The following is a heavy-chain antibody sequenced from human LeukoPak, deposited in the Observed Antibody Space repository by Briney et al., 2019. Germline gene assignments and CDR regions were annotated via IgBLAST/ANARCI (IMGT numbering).Heavy chain of an antibody. V-gene: IGHV4-59*11. CDR1: GGSISSHY. CDR2: IYYSGST. D-gene: IGHD2-8*01. CDR3: ARYGVLYYFDY. Sequence: SETLSLTCTVSGGSISSHYWSWIRQPPGKGLEWIGYIYYSGSTNYNPSLKSRVTISVDTSKNQFSLKLSSVTAADTAVYYCARYGVLYYFDYLGQGTLVTVSS. J-gene: IGHJ4*02.